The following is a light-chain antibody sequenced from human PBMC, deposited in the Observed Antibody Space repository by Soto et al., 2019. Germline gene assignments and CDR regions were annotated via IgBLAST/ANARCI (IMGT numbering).Light chain of an antibody. V-gene: IGKV3-20*01. J-gene: IGKJ1*01. Sequence: EIVLTQSPGTLSLSPWDREKWSCRASQSVSRSYLGWYQQKPGQAPRLLMYGASIRAAGVPDRFSGSGSGTEFTLTISRLEPEDFTVDYCHHYETSGQRTNVDI. CDR2: GAS. CDR3: HHYET. CDR1: QSVSRSY.